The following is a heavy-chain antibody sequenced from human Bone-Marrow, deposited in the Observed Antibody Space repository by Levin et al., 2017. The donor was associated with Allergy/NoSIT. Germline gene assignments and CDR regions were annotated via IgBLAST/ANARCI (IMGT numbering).Heavy chain of an antibody. CDR2: FHPEEGET. CDR1: GYSLSELS. D-gene: IGHD3-9*01. V-gene: IGHV1-24*01. Sequence: ASVKVSCKVSGYSLSELSIHWVRQAPGKGLEWMGGFHPEEGETIYSQKFQGRVTMTEDTPTDTAYMELSSLRSDDRAVYFCATSVFRFFDWLPPSSRPNIPTNTLVHWGQGTLVTVSS. CDR3: ATSVFRFFDWLPPSSRPNIPTNTLVH. J-gene: IGHJ4*02.